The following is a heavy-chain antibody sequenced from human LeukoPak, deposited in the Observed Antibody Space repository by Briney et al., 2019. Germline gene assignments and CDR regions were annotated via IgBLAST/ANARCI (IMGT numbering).Heavy chain of an antibody. V-gene: IGHV1-46*01. J-gene: IGHJ4*02. CDR1: GYTFTSYY. Sequence: ASVKVSCKASGYTFTSYYMHWVRQAPGQGLEWMGIINPSGGSTSYAQKFQGRVTMTRDTSISTAYMELSRLRSDDTAVYYCARAHLLGSFLDGFDYWGQGTLVTVSS. D-gene: IGHD3/OR15-3a*01. CDR3: ARAHLLGSFLDGFDY. CDR2: INPSGGST.